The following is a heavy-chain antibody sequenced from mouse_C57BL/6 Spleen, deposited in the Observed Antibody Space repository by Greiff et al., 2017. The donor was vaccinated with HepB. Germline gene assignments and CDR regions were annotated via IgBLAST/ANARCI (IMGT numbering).Heavy chain of an antibody. D-gene: IGHD2-14*01. Sequence: QVQLQQSGAELVRPGTSVKVSCKASGYAFTNYLIEWVKQRPGQGLEWIGVINPGSGGTNYNEKFKGKATLTADKSSSTAYMQLSSLTSEDSAVYFCARSRGNWYFDVWGTGTTVTVSS. CDR1: GYAFTNYL. CDR2: INPGSGGT. V-gene: IGHV1-54*01. J-gene: IGHJ1*03. CDR3: ARSRGNWYFDV.